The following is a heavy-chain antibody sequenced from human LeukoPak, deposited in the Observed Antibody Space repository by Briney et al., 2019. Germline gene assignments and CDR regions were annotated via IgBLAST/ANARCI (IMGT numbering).Heavy chain of an antibody. CDR1: GGSFSGYY. J-gene: IGHJ4*02. Sequence: SETLSLTCAVYGGSFSGYYWSWIRQPPGKGLEWIGEINHSGSTNYNPSLKSRVTISVDTSKNQFSLKLSSVTAADTAVYYCAKDLDDYGDYYFDYWGQGTLVTVSS. V-gene: IGHV4-34*01. D-gene: IGHD4-17*01. CDR2: INHSGST. CDR3: AKDLDDYGDYYFDY.